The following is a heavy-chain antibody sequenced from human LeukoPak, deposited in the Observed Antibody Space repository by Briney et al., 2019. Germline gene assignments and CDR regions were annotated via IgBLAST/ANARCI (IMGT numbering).Heavy chain of an antibody. D-gene: IGHD1-26*01. CDR2: ISSSSSYI. CDR1: GFTFSSYS. Sequence: GGSLRLCCAASGFTFSSYSMNWVRQAPGKGLEWVSSISSSSSYIYYADSVKGRFTISRDNAKNSLYLQMNSLRAEDTAVYYCARALPSPLYSGSYADAFDIWGQGTMVTVSS. CDR3: ARALPSPLYSGSYADAFDI. V-gene: IGHV3-21*01. J-gene: IGHJ3*02.